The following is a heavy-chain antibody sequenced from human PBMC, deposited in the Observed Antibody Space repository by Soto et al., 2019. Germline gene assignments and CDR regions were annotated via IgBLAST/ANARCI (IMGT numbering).Heavy chain of an antibody. Sequence: QITLKESGPTLVKPTQTLTLTCTFSGFSLSTSGVGVGWIRQPPGKALEWLALIYWDDDKRYSPSLKSRLTITKDTSKNQVVLTMTNIDPLDTATYYCAHMFGYDILTGYHLPPGLYYFDYWGQGTLVTVSS. CDR3: AHMFGYDILTGYHLPPGLYYFDY. J-gene: IGHJ4*02. V-gene: IGHV2-5*02. D-gene: IGHD3-9*01. CDR2: IYWDDDK. CDR1: GFSLSTSGVG.